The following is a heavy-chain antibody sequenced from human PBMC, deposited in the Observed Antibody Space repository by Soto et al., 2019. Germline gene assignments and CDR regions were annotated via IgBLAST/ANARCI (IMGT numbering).Heavy chain of an antibody. CDR2: INSDGSST. CDR3: ARDRGDYFDC. CDR1: GFTFSNYW. D-gene: IGHD4-17*01. V-gene: IGHV3-74*01. J-gene: IGHJ4*02. Sequence: EVQLVESGGGLVQPGGSLRLSCAASGFTFSNYWMHWVRQAPGKGPVWVSRINSDGSSTSYADSVKGRFTISRDNAKDTWSLQMNSRRAEDTAVYYSARDRGDYFDCWGQGTLVTVSS.